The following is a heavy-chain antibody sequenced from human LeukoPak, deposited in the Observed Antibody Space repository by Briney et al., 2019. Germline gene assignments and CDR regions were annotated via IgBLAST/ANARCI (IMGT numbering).Heavy chain of an antibody. Sequence: LRLSCAASGFTFSNAWMSWLRQAPGDGLEWVGRIKMKTDAGTTDYAAPLKGRCTISRDDSKNTLYLQMNNLTAEDTAVYYCTTDGGYYDSSGYFVYYFDYWGQGTLVTVSS. V-gene: IGHV3-15*01. D-gene: IGHD3-22*01. CDR3: TTDGGYYDSSGYFVYYFDY. J-gene: IGHJ4*02. CDR2: IKMKTDAGTT. CDR1: GFTFSNAW.